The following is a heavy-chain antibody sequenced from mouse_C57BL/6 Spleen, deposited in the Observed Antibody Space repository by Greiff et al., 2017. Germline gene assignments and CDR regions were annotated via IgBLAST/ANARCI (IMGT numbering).Heavy chain of an antibody. V-gene: IGHV2-2*01. CDR2: IWSGGST. Sequence: QVQLQQSGPGLVQPSQSLSITCTVSGFSLTSYGVHWVRQSPGKGLEWLGVIWSGGSTDYNAAFISRLSISKDNSKSQVFFKMNSLQADDTAIYYCARKPEDAMDYWGQGTSVTVSS. J-gene: IGHJ4*01. CDR1: GFSLTSYG. CDR3: ARKPEDAMDY.